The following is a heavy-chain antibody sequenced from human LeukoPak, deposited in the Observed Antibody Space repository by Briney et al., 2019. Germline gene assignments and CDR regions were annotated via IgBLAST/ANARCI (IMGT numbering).Heavy chain of an antibody. CDR3: AKDMGYSSGSYYYYYYMDV. CDR1: GFTFSSYA. Sequence: PGGSLRLSCAASGFTFSSYAMSWVRQAPGKELEWVSAISGSGGSTYYADSVKGRFTISRDNSKNTLYLQMNSLRAEDTAVYYCAKDMGYSSGSYYYYYYMDVWGKGTTVTVSS. V-gene: IGHV3-23*01. CDR2: ISGSGGST. J-gene: IGHJ6*03. D-gene: IGHD6-19*01.